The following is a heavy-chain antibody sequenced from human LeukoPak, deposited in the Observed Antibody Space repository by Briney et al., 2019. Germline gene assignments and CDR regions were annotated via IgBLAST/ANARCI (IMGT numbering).Heavy chain of an antibody. Sequence: ASVKVSCKASGYTFTSYGISWVRQAPGQGLEWMGWISAYNGNTNYAQKLQGRVTMTTDTSTSTAYMELSSLRSEDTAVYYCARGLYAYGSGSRHPWGYWGQGTLVTVSS. CDR3: ARGLYAYGSGSRHPWGY. CDR2: ISAYNGNT. V-gene: IGHV1-18*01. J-gene: IGHJ4*02. CDR1: GYTFTSYG. D-gene: IGHD3-10*01.